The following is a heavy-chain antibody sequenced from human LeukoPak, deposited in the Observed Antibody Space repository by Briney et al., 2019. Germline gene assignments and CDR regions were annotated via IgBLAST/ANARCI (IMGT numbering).Heavy chain of an antibody. D-gene: IGHD3-10*01. CDR1: GFTFSTYG. CDR2: VSYDGSDK. Sequence: PGGSLRLSCAASGFTFSTYGMHWVRQAPGKGLEWVAIVSYDGSDKYYADSVKGRFTISRDNAKNSLYLQMNSLGAEDTAVYYCARRRVRGVIKPYYYYYMDVWGKGTTVTVSS. CDR3: ARRRVRGVIKPYYYYYMDV. V-gene: IGHV3-30*03. J-gene: IGHJ6*03.